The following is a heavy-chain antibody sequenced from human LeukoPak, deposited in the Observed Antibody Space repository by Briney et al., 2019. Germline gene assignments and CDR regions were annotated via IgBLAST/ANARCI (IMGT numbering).Heavy chain of an antibody. D-gene: IGHD3-10*01. V-gene: IGHV1-24*01. J-gene: IGHJ4*02. CDR2: FDPEDGET. CDR1: GYTLTELS. CDR3: ATAPLFYGSGSYSHLDY. Sequence: ASVKVSCKVSGYTLTELSMHWVRQAPGKGLEWMGGFDPEDGETIYAQEFQGRVTMTEDTSTDTAYMELSSLRSEDTAVYYCATAPLFYGSGSYSHLDYWGQGTLVTVSS.